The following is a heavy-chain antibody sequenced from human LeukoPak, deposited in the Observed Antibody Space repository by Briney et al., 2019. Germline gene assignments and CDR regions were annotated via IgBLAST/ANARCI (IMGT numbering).Heavy chain of an antibody. CDR2: FDPEDGET. Sequence: ASVKVSCKVSGYTLTELSMHWVRQAPGKGLEWMGGFDPEDGETIYAQKFQGRVTMTEDTSTDTAYMELSSLRSEDTAVYYCATFRIVSNYMDVWGKGTTVTISS. CDR1: GYTLTELS. CDR3: ATFRIVSNYMDV. V-gene: IGHV1-24*01. J-gene: IGHJ6*03. D-gene: IGHD1-14*01.